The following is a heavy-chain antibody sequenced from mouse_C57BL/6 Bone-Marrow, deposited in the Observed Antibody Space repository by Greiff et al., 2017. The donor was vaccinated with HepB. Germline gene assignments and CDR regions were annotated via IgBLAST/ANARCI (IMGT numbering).Heavy chain of an antibody. V-gene: IGHV2-3*01. CDR3: ATITTVVAEGYYAMDY. CDR2: IWGDGST. J-gene: IGHJ4*01. D-gene: IGHD1-1*01. Sequence: VQLQQSGPGLVAPSQSLSITCTVSGFSLTSYGVSWVRQPPGKGLEWLGVIWGDGSTNYHSALISRLSISKDNSKSQVFLKLNSLQTDDTATYYCATITTVVAEGYYAMDYWGQGTSVTVSS. CDR1: GFSLTSYG.